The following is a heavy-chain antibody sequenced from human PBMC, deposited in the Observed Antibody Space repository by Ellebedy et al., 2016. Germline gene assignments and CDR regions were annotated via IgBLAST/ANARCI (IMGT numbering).Heavy chain of an antibody. CDR2: IYPGDSDT. Sequence: GESLKISCKGSGYSFTNYWIGWVRQMPGKGLEWMGIIYPGDSDTRYSPSFQGQVTISADKSINTAYLQWTSLKAADSATYYCAHGGAGSGTTSLFYWGQGTLVTVSS. CDR1: GYSFTNYW. D-gene: IGHD5-12*01. J-gene: IGHJ4*02. V-gene: IGHV5-51*01. CDR3: AHGGAGSGTTSLFY.